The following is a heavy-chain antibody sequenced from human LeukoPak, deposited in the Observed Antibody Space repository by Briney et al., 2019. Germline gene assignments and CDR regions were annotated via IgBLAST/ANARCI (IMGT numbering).Heavy chain of an antibody. J-gene: IGHJ3*02. CDR1: GYTFTSYA. Sequence: ASVKVSCKASGYTFTSYAMHGVRQAPGQRLEWMGWINAGNGNTKYSQKFQGRVTITRDTSASTAYMELSSLRSEDTAVYYCARSRDVTTVAFDIWGQGTMVTVSS. V-gene: IGHV1-3*01. CDR3: ARSRDVTTVAFDI. D-gene: IGHD4-17*01. CDR2: INAGNGNT.